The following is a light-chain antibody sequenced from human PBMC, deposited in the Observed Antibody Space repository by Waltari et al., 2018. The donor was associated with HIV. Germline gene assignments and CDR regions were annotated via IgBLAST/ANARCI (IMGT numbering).Light chain of an antibody. CDR3: GAWDSSLSAVV. CDR1: SSNIGNNY. J-gene: IGLJ2*01. Sequence: QSVLTQPPSVSAAPGQMVTISCSGSSSNIGNNYVSWYQQLPGTAPKLLIYDNHKRPSWIPDRFSGSKSGTSATLGITGLQTGDEADYYCGAWDSSLSAVVFGGGTKLIVL. V-gene: IGLV1-51*01. CDR2: DNH.